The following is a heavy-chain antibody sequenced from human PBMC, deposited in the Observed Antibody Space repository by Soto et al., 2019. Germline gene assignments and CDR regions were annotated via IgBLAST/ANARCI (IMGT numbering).Heavy chain of an antibody. CDR1: GGSISSYY. J-gene: IGHJ4*02. D-gene: IGHD5-18*01. Sequence: SETLSLTCTVSGGSISSYYWSWIRQPPGKGLEWIGYIYYSGSTNYNPSLKSRVTISVDTSKNQFSLKLSSVTAADTAVYYCARAGGSYGPTAFDYWGQGTLVTVSS. V-gene: IGHV4-59*08. CDR2: IYYSGST. CDR3: ARAGGSYGPTAFDY.